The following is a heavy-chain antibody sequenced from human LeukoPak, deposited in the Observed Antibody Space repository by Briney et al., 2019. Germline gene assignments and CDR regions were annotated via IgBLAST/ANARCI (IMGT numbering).Heavy chain of an antibody. V-gene: IGHV4-59*01. Sequence: SETLSLTCTVSGGSINSYYWSWIRQPPGKGLGWIGYIYYSGNTNYNPSLESRVTISVDTSKNQFSLKLSSVTAADTAVYYCARSLGYSYGYDYWGQGTLVTVSS. D-gene: IGHD5-18*01. J-gene: IGHJ4*02. CDR3: ARSLGYSYGYDY. CDR1: GGSINSYY. CDR2: IYYSGNT.